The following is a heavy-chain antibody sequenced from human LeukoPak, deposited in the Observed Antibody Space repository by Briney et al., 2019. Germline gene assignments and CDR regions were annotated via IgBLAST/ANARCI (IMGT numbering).Heavy chain of an antibody. D-gene: IGHD3-10*01. V-gene: IGHV1-2*02. J-gene: IGHJ3*02. CDR2: INPNSGGT. Sequence: GASVKVSCKASGYTFTSYAMHWVRQAPGQGLEWMGWINPNSGGTNYAQKFQGRVTMTRDTSISTAYMELSRLRSDDTAVYYCAAGDAQGDDAFDIWGQGTMVTVSS. CDR3: AAGDAQGDDAFDI. CDR1: GYTFTSYA.